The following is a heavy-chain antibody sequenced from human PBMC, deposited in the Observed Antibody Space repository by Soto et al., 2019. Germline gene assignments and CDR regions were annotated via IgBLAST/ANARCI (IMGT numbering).Heavy chain of an antibody. D-gene: IGHD6-6*01. V-gene: IGHV1-18*01. J-gene: IGHJ6*02. Sequence: GASVKVSCKDSGYTFNSYGMSWVRQAPEQGLEWMGWISAYNGNTNYAQKLQGRVTMTTDTSTSTAYMELRSLRSDDTAVYYCARDSAAARFWGSNYGMDVWGQGTTVTVSS. CDR1: GYTFNSYG. CDR2: ISAYNGNT. CDR3: ARDSAAARFWGSNYGMDV.